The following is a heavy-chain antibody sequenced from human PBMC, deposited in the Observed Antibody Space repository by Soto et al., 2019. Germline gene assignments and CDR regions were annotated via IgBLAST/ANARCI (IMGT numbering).Heavy chain of an antibody. V-gene: IGHV3-30*18. CDR1: GFTFSSYG. D-gene: IGHD6-19*01. CDR2: ISYDGSNK. Sequence: QVQLVESGGGVVQPGRSLRLSCAASGFTFSSYGMHWVRQAPGKGLEWVAVISYDGSNKYYADSVKGRFTISRDNSKNTLYLQMNSLRAEDTAVYYCAKDRGIAVAGTHYYGMDVWGQGTTVIVSS. CDR3: AKDRGIAVAGTHYYGMDV. J-gene: IGHJ6*02.